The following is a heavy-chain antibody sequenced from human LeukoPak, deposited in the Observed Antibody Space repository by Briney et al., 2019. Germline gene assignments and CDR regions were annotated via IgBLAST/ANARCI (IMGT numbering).Heavy chain of an antibody. J-gene: IGHJ4*02. CDR3: ARCSTAWPLDY. CDR1: GYSFTSYW. Sequence: GESLKISRKGSGYSFTSYWIGWVRQMPGKGPEWMGIVYPGDSDTRYSPSFQGQVTISADKSISTAYLQWSSLKASDTAIYYCARCSTAWPLDYWGQGTLVTVSS. D-gene: IGHD2-8*02. CDR2: VYPGDSDT. V-gene: IGHV5-51*01.